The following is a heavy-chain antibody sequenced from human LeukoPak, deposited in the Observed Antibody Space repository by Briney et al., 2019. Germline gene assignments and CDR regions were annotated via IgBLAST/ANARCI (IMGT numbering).Heavy chain of an antibody. D-gene: IGHD3-10*01. CDR1: GGSFSGYY. Sequence: SETLSLTCAVYGGSFSGYYWGWIRQPPGKGLEWIGNIFYSGSTYYSPSVKSRATISLDTSRNQFSLKLNSVTAADTAVYYCAKSNGYGLVDIWGQGTMVTVSS. V-gene: IGHV4-34*12. CDR2: IFYSGST. J-gene: IGHJ3*02. CDR3: AKSNGYGLVDI.